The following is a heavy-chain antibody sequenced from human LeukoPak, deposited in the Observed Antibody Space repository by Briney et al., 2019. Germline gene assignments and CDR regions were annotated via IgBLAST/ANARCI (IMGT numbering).Heavy chain of an antibody. CDR1: GGSISSSSYY. D-gene: IGHD5-18*01. J-gene: IGHJ5*02. V-gene: IGHV4-39*07. CDR3: ARQMTRDTAMVTWFDP. CDR2: IYYSGST. Sequence: PSETLSLTCTVSGGSISSSSYYWGWIRQLPGKGLEWIGSIYYSGSTYYNPSLKSRVTISVDTSKNQFSLKLSSVTAADTAVYYCARQMTRDTAMVTWFDPWGQGTLVTVSS.